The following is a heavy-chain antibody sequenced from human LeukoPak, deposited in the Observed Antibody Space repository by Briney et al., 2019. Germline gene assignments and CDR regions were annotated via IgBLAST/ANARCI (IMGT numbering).Heavy chain of an antibody. J-gene: IGHJ4*02. CDR3: AREGATEPIDY. V-gene: IGHV1-18*01. CDR2: ISAYNGNT. CDR1: GGTFSSYA. D-gene: IGHD1-26*01. Sequence: ASVKVSCKASGGTFSSYAISWVRQAPGQGLEWMGWISAYNGNTNYAQKLQGRVTMTTDTSTSTAYMELRSLRSDDTAVYYCAREGATEPIDYWGQGTLVTVSS.